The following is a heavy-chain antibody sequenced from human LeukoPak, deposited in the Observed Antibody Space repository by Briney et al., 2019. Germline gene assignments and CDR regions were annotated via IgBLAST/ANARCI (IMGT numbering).Heavy chain of an antibody. J-gene: IGHJ6*02. V-gene: IGHV3-33*01. CDR2: IWYDGSNK. CDR3: TTDRSDFWSGYYLSIDYYYGMDV. D-gene: IGHD3-3*01. Sequence: PGGSLRLSCAASGFTFSSYGMHWVRQAPGKGLEWVAVIWYDGSNKYYADSVKGRFTISRDNSKNTLYLQMNSLKTEDTAVYYCTTDRSDFWSGYYLSIDYYYGMDVWGQGTTVTVSS. CDR1: GFTFSSYG.